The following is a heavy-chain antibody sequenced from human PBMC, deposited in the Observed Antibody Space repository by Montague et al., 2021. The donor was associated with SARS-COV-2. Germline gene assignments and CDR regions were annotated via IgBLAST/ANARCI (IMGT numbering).Heavy chain of an antibody. Sequence: SETLSLTCAVYGGSFSGYYWSWIRQTPGKGLEWIGEINHSGSTNYNPSLKSRVTISVDTSKNQFSLKLSSVTAADTAVYYCARVRAVPAAMRIFSLGRSCYGMDVWGQGTTVTVSS. J-gene: IGHJ6*02. CDR3: ARVRAVPAAMRIFSLGRSCYGMDV. D-gene: IGHD2-2*01. V-gene: IGHV4-34*01. CDR2: INHSGST. CDR1: GGSFSGYY.